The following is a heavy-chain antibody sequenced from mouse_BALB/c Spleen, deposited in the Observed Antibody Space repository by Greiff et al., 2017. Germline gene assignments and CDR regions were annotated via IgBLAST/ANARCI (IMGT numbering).Heavy chain of an antibody. CDR2: ISSGGSYT. V-gene: IGHV5-9-1*01. J-gene: IGHJ2*01. CDR3: AREGYRYYFDY. Sequence: DVMLVESGGGLVKPGGSLKLSCAASGFTFSSYAMSWVRQTPEKRLEWVATISSGGSYTYYPDSVKGRFTISRDNAKNTLYLQMSSLRSEDTAMYYCAREGYRYYFDYWGQGTTLTVSS. D-gene: IGHD2-14*01. CDR1: GFTFSSYA.